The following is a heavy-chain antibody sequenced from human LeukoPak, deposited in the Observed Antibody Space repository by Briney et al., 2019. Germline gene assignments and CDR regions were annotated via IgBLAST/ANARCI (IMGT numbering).Heavy chain of an antibody. CDR2: ISSSSSTI. J-gene: IGHJ4*02. D-gene: IGHD1-26*01. CDR1: GFTFSSYS. Sequence: PGGSLRLSCAASGFTFSSYSMNWVRQAPGKGLEWVSYISSSSSTIYYADSVKGRFTISRDNSKNTLYLQMNSLRAEDTAVYYCAKEKYSGSYFLSNYFDYWGQGTLVTVSS. V-gene: IGHV3-48*01. CDR3: AKEKYSGSYFLSNYFDY.